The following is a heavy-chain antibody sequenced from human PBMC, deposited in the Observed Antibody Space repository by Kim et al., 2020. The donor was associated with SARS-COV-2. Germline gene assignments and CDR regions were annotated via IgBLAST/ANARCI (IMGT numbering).Heavy chain of an antibody. D-gene: IGHD2-2*01. CDR3: ARGDCSSTSCYLLDY. CDR2: IWYDGNNK. V-gene: IGHV3-33*01. CDR1: GFTFSTYG. J-gene: IGHJ4*01. Sequence: GGSLRLSCAASGFTFSTYGMHWVRQAPGKGLEWVALIWYDGNNKYYADSVKGRLTISRDNSKNTLYLQMNSLRAEDTAVYYCARGDCSSTSCYLLDYWG.